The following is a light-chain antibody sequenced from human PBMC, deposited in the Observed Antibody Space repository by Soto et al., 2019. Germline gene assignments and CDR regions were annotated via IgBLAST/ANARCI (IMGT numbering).Light chain of an antibody. CDR1: QSVSSN. J-gene: IGKJ1*01. CDR2: GAS. V-gene: IGKV3-15*01. Sequence: EVVMTQSPSTLSVSPGERATLSCRASQSVSSNLAWYRQKPGQAPRLLMYGASTRATSISDRFSGSGSGTDFTLTISSLQPEDFATYYCQQSYSTLWTFGQGSKV. CDR3: QQSYSTLWT.